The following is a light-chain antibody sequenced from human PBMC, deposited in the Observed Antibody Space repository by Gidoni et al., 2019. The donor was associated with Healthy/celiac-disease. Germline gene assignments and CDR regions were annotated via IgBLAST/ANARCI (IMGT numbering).Light chain of an antibody. Sequence: QSVLTQPPSVSGAPGQRVTISCTGSSSNIGAGYDVHWYKQLPGTAPILPIYGNSNRPSGVPDRFSGSKSGTSASLAITGLQAEDEADYYCQSYDSSLSAVVFGGGTKLTVL. CDR1: SSNIGAGYD. CDR3: QSYDSSLSAVV. V-gene: IGLV1-40*01. CDR2: GNS. J-gene: IGLJ2*01.